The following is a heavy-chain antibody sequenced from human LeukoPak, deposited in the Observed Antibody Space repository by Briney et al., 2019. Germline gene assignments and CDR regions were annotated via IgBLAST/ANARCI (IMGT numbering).Heavy chain of an antibody. CDR3: AIARGSYSPFGY. D-gene: IGHD1-26*01. CDR2: ISSSSSYI. V-gene: IGHV3-21*01. CDR1: GFTFSSYS. J-gene: IGHJ4*02. Sequence: PGGSLRLSCAASGFTFSSYSMNWVRQAPGKGLEWVSSISSSSSYIYYADSVKGRFTISRDNAKNSLYLQMNSLRAEDTAVYYCAIARGSYSPFGYWGQGTLVTVSS.